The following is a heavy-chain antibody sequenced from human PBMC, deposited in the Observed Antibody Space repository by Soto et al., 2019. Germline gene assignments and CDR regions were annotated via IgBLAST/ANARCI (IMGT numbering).Heavy chain of an antibody. V-gene: IGHV3-30*18. CDR1: GFTFSSYG. Sequence: QVQLVESGGGVVQPGRSLRLSCAASGFTFSSYGMHWVRQAPGKGLEWVAVISYDGSNKYYADSVKGRFTISRDNSKNTMYLQMNSLRAEDTGVYYCAKGGNNGWAYFDYWGQGTLVTVSS. J-gene: IGHJ4*02. D-gene: IGHD3-16*01. CDR2: ISYDGSNK. CDR3: AKGGNNGWAYFDY.